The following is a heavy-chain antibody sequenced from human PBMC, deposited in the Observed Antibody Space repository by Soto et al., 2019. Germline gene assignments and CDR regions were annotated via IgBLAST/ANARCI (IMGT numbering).Heavy chain of an antibody. Sequence: EVQLVESGGGLVQPGGSLRLSCAASGFTFSSYWMSWVRQAPGKGPGWVANIKQDGSEKYYVDSVKGRFTISRDNAKNSLYLQMNSLRAEDTAVYYCARESSNGYYFDYWGQGTLVTVSS. CDR2: IKQDGSEK. J-gene: IGHJ4*02. V-gene: IGHV3-7*03. D-gene: IGHD6-13*01. CDR3: ARESSNGYYFDY. CDR1: GFTFSSYW.